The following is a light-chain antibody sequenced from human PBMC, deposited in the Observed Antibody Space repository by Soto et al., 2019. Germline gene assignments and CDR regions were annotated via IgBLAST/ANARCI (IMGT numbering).Light chain of an antibody. CDR3: QQRSKSWT. CDR1: QSVSNKY. J-gene: IGKJ1*01. Sequence: EIVLTQSPGTLSLSTGERATLSCRASQSVSNKYLAWYQQKPGQAPRLLIYGASNRATGIPDRLSGSGSGTDFTLTISSLEPEDFAVYYCQQRSKSWTFGQGTKVDIK. CDR2: GAS. V-gene: IGKV3D-20*02.